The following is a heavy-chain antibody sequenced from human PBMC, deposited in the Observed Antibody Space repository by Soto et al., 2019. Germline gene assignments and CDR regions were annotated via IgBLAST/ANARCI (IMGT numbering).Heavy chain of an antibody. D-gene: IGHD3-22*01. CDR1: GDSISSYY. Sequence: SETLSLTCAVSGDSISSYYCMWIRQPPGKGLEWIGEINHSGSTNYNPSLKSRVTISVDTSKNQFSLKLTSVTAADTAVYYCARGSYYYDSSGYYHYWGQGTLVTVSS. J-gene: IGHJ4*02. V-gene: IGHV4-34*01. CDR2: INHSGST. CDR3: ARGSYYYDSSGYYHY.